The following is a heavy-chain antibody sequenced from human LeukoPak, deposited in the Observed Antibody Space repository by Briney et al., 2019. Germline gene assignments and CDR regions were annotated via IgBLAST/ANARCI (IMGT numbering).Heavy chain of an antibody. J-gene: IGHJ4*02. Sequence: GGSLRLSCAASGFTVSSNSMNWVRQAPGKGLEWVSVIYSRGDTNYADSVKGRFTISRDNSKSTLYLQMNSLRAEDTAVYYCARAGPYSHNSFDYWGQGTLVTVSS. D-gene: IGHD1-1*01. CDR3: ARAGPYSHNSFDY. CDR1: GFTVSSNS. V-gene: IGHV3-53*01. CDR2: IYSRGDT.